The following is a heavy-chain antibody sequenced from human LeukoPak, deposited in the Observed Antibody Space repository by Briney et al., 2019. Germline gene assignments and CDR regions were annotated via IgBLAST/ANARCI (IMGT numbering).Heavy chain of an antibody. Sequence: KPSETLSLTCTVSGGSISSSSYYWGWIRQPPGKGLEWIGSIYYSGSTCYNPSLKSRVTISVDTSKNQFSLKLSSVTAADTAVYYCARQRRAADFQHWGQGTLVTVSS. CDR3: ARQRRAADFQH. V-gene: IGHV4-39*07. D-gene: IGHD6-13*01. CDR2: IYYSGST. CDR1: GGSISSSSYY. J-gene: IGHJ1*01.